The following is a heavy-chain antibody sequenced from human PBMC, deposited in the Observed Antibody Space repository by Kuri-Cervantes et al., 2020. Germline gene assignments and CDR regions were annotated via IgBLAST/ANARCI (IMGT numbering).Heavy chain of an antibody. Sequence: ASVKDSCKASGYTFTSYAMHWVRQAPGQRLEWMGWINAGNGNTNYSQKFQGRVTITRDTSASTAYMELSSLRSEDTAVYYCARAPKAGTFWFDPWGQGTLVTVSS. CDR2: INAGNGNT. CDR1: GYTFTSYA. J-gene: IGHJ5*02. V-gene: IGHV1-3*01. D-gene: IGHD6-19*01. CDR3: ARAPKAGTFWFDP.